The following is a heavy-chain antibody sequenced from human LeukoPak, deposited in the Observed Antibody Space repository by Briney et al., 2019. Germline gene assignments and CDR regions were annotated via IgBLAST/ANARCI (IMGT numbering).Heavy chain of an antibody. CDR2: ISGSGGST. CDR3: AREKGPIQLWSHYFDY. V-gene: IGHV3-23*01. CDR1: GFPFSSYA. Sequence: GSLRLSCAASGFPFSSYAMSWVRQAPGKGLEWVSAISGSGGSTYYADSVKGRFTISRDSSKNTLYLQMNSLRAEDTAVYYCAREKGPIQLWSHYFDYWGQGTLVTVSS. J-gene: IGHJ4*02. D-gene: IGHD5-18*01.